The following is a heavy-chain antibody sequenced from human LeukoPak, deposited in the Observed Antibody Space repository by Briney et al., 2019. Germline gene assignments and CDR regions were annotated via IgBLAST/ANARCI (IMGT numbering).Heavy chain of an antibody. J-gene: IGHJ4*02. V-gene: IGHV5-51*01. D-gene: IGHD2-8*01. CDR2: IYPGDSDT. CDR1: GYSFTSYW. CDR3: ARPNDVLMVYAIDY. Sequence: VESLKISCKGSGYSFTSYWIGWVREMPGKGLEWMGIIYPGDSDTRYSPPFQAQVTISADKSISTAYLQWSSLKASDTAMYYCARPNDVLMVYAIDYWGQGTLVTVSS.